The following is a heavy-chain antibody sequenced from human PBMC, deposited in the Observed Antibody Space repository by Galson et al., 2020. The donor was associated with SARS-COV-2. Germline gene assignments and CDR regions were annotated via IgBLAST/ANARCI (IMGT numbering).Heavy chain of an antibody. CDR1: GFTFSSYG. CDR3: ARDIAVAAPDWFDP. CDR2: IWYDGSNK. Sequence: GESLKISCAASGFTFSSYGMHWVRQAPGKGLEWVAVIWYDGSNKYYADSVKGRFTISRDNSKNTLYLQMNSLRAEDTAVYYCARDIAVAAPDWFDPWGQGTLVTVSS. V-gene: IGHV3-33*01. D-gene: IGHD6-19*01. J-gene: IGHJ5*02.